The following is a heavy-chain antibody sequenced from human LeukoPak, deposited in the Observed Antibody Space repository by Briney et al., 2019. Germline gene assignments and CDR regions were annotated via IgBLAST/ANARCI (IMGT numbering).Heavy chain of an antibody. D-gene: IGHD3-3*01. Sequence: AGSLMLSRAASGFTFSSYGMHWFRQAPGKGLEWVSTISVGAEYIFYADSVKGRFTISRDDSNNALYLQMHSLRAEDTALYYCASGPPFLKYFEYWGQGCLRTASS. V-gene: IGHV3-23*01. J-gene: IGHJ4*02. CDR2: ISVGAEYI. CDR3: ASGPPFLKYFEY. CDR1: GFTFSSYG.